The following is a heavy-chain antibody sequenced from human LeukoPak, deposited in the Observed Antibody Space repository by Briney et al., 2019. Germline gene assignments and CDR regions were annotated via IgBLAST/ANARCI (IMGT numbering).Heavy chain of an antibody. CDR2: IWYDGSKK. J-gene: IGHJ3*02. V-gene: IGHV3-33*06. CDR1: GFTFSSYG. CDR3: AKGGGNSGKDAFVI. D-gene: IGHD4-23*01. Sequence: GRSLRLSCAASGFTFSSYGMHWVRQAPGKGQERGAVIWYDGSKKYHADSVKGRFTISRDNSKNTLYLQMSSLRAEDTAVYYCAKGGGNSGKDAFVIWGQGTMVTVSS.